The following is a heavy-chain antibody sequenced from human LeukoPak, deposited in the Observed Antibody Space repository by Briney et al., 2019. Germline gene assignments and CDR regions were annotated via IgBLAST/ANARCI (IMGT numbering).Heavy chain of an antibody. Sequence: SETLSLTCSVSDDSITMYYWTWIRQPPGKGLEWIGYVDHTGSTNFNPSLNGRVSISRDTTKNLFSLKVRSVTAADTAVYFCARGKSRGSHIDYWGQGTLVTVSS. CDR3: ARGKSRGSHIDY. V-gene: IGHV4-59*08. D-gene: IGHD1-26*01. J-gene: IGHJ4*02. CDR1: DDSITMYY. CDR2: VDHTGST.